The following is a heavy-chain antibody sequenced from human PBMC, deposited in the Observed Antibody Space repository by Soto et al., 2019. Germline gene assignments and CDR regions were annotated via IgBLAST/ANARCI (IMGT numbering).Heavy chain of an antibody. Sequence: PXETLSLTGAVSGSSITNNYYWAWVRQPPVKGLECIGSIHHSGSTYYNPSLETRVTMSIDTSKNQFSLELSSVTAADTAVYYCARMSVEMATTYYFDFWGQGTLVTVSS. CDR2: IHHSGST. D-gene: IGHD1-1*01. CDR1: GSSITNNYY. J-gene: IGHJ4*02. CDR3: ARMSVEMATTYYFDF. V-gene: IGHV4-38-2*01.